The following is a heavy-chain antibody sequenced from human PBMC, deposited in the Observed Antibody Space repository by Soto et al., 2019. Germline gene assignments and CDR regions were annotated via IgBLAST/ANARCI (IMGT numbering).Heavy chain of an antibody. CDR3: AKEGGVQVGATTGDYFDY. Sequence: QVQLVESGGGVVQPGRSLRLSCAASGFTFSSYGMHWVRQAPGKGLEWVAVISYDGSNKYYADSVKGRFTISRDNSKNTLDLQMNSLRAEDTAVYYCAKEGGVQVGATTGDYFDYWGQGTLVTVSS. D-gene: IGHD1-26*01. CDR2: ISYDGSNK. V-gene: IGHV3-30*18. CDR1: GFTFSSYG. J-gene: IGHJ4*02.